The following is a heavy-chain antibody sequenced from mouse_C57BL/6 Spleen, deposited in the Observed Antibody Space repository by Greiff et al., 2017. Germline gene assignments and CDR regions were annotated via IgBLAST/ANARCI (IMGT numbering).Heavy chain of an antibody. D-gene: IGHD2-3*01. CDR1: GYTFTSYW. Sequence: VQLQQPGAELVKPGASVKLSCKASGYTFTSYWMQWVKQRPGQGLEWIGEIDPSDSYTNYNQKFKGKATLTVDTSSSTAYMQLSSLTSEDSAVYYCARIYDGYYGAMDYWGQGTSVTVSS. J-gene: IGHJ4*01. CDR3: ARIYDGYYGAMDY. V-gene: IGHV1-50*01. CDR2: IDPSDSYT.